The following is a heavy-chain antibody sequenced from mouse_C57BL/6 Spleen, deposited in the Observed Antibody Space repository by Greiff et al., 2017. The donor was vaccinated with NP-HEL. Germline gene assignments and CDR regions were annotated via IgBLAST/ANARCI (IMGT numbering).Heavy chain of an antibody. J-gene: IGHJ4*01. V-gene: IGHV2-5*01. Sequence: QVQLKESGPGLVQPSQSLSITCTVSGFSLTSYGVHWVRQSPGKGLEWLGVIWRGGSTDYNAAFMSRLSITKDNSKSQVFFKMNSLQADDTAIYYCAKKSNYLYYAMDYWGQGTSVTVSS. CDR2: IWRGGST. CDR1: GFSLTSYG. CDR3: AKKSNYLYYAMDY. D-gene: IGHD2-5*01.